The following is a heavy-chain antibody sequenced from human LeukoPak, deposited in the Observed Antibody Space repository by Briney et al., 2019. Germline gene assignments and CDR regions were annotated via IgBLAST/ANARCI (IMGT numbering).Heavy chain of an antibody. CDR3: ARDRGVAAAGTLVVAFDI. Sequence: SETLSLTCTVSGGSISSGGYYWSWIRQHPGKGLEWIGYIYYSGSTNYNPSLKSRVTISVDTSKNQFSLKLSSVTAADTAVYYCARDRGVAAAGTLVVAFDIWGQGTMVTVSS. V-gene: IGHV4-61*08. J-gene: IGHJ3*02. CDR2: IYYSGST. D-gene: IGHD6-13*01. CDR1: GGSISSGGYY.